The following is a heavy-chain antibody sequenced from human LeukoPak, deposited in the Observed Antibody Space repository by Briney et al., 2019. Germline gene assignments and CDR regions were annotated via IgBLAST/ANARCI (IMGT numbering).Heavy chain of an antibody. D-gene: IGHD1-26*01. J-gene: IGHJ4*02. Sequence: SGPLSLTCAVSGVSISRSNWWRWVRQPPGKGLEGIGEIYHSGSTNYNPSLKSRVTISVDKSKNHFSLKLSSVTAADTAVYYCARRPEWELHFDYWGQGTLVTVSS. CDR1: GVSISRSNW. V-gene: IGHV4-4*02. CDR3: ARRPEWELHFDY. CDR2: IYHSGST.